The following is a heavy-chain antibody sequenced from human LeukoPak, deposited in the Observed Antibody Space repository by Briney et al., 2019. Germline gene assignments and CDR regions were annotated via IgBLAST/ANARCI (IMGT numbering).Heavy chain of an antibody. CDR2: IYYSGST. Sequence: SETLSLTCTVSGGSISSYYWSWIRQPPGKGLDWMGYIYYSGSTNYNPSLKSRVTISVDTSKNQFSLKLSSVTAADTAVYYCARGRYYYDSSASSGLFDYWGQGTLVTVSS. CDR3: ARGRYYYDSSASSGLFDY. D-gene: IGHD3-22*01. V-gene: IGHV4-59*01. CDR1: GGSISSYY. J-gene: IGHJ4*02.